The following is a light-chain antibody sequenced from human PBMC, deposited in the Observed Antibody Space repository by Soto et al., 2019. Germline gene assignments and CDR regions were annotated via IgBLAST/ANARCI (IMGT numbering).Light chain of an antibody. Sequence: DIQLTQSPSFLSASVGDRVNITCRASQVISSYLAWYQQKPGKAPKLLIYAASTLQSGVPSRFSGSGSGTEFTLTISSLQPEDFATYYCQQLNSYPRLTFGGGTKVEIK. J-gene: IGKJ4*01. V-gene: IGKV1-9*01. CDR2: AAS. CDR1: QVISSY. CDR3: QQLNSYPRLT.